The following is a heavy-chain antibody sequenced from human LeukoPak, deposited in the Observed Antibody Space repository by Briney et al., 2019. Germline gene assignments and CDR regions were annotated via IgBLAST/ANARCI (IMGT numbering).Heavy chain of an antibody. Sequence: ASVKVSCKASGGTFSSYAISWVRQAPGQGLEWMGGIIPIFGTANYAQKFQGRVTITADESTSTAYMELSSLRSEDTAVYYCASQRTNTIFGVVIYWYFDLWGRGTLVTVSS. CDR2: IIPIFGTA. V-gene: IGHV1-69*13. CDR3: ASQRTNTIFGVVIYWYFDL. J-gene: IGHJ2*01. D-gene: IGHD3-3*01. CDR1: GGTFSSYA.